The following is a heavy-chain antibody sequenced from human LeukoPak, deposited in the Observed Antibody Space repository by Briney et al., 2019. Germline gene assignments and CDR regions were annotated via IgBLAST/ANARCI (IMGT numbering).Heavy chain of an antibody. CDR2: INGGNGNT. J-gene: IGHJ3*02. CDR1: GYTFSSYL. Sequence: GASVKVSCKASGYTFSSYLIHWVRQAPGQRLEWMGWINGGNGNTKYAQKFQGRVTMTRDTSTSTVYMELTSLRSEDTAVYYCARDGLYCTNGVCSSDIWGQGTLVTVSS. CDR3: ARDGLYCTNGVCSSDI. V-gene: IGHV1-3*01. D-gene: IGHD2-8*01.